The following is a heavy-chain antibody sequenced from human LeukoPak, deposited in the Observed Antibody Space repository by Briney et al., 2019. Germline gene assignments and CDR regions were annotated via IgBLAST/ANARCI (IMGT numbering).Heavy chain of an antibody. V-gene: IGHV4-39*07. J-gene: IGHJ4*02. D-gene: IGHD3-10*01. Sequence: SETLSLTCTVSGGSISSSSYYWGWIRQPPGKGLEWIGSIYYSGSTYYNPSLKSRVTISVDRSKNQFSLKLSSVTAADTAVYYCARGGFGPDLYFDYWGQGTLVTVSS. CDR3: ARGGFGPDLYFDY. CDR2: IYYSGST. CDR1: GGSISSSSYY.